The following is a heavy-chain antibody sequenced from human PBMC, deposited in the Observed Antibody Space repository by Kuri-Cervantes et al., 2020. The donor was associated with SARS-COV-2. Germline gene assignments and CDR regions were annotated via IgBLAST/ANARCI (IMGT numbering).Heavy chain of an antibody. CDR2: MNPNSGNT. CDR1: GGTFTSYD. Sequence: ASVKVSCKASGGTFTSYDINWVRQATGQGLEWMGWMNPNSGNTGYAQKFQGRVTITRNTSISTAYMELSSLRSEDTAVYYCARSVSRTIFGVGNWFDPWGQGTLVTVSS. D-gene: IGHD3-3*01. V-gene: IGHV1-8*03. CDR3: ARSVSRTIFGVGNWFDP. J-gene: IGHJ5*02.